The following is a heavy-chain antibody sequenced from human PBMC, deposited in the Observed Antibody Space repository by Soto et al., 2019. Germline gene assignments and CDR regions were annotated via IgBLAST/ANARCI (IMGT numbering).Heavy chain of an antibody. CDR3: VKNSGWFNT. V-gene: IGHV3-23*01. J-gene: IGHJ5*02. Sequence: QLLQSGGGLVQPGGSLTLSCAASGFTFGTTDMSWVRQAPGEGLEWVSTIDGSGGITYYADSVKSRFTISRDNSRNTVYLQMNSLRGDDTALYYCVKNSGWFNTWGQGAPVTVSS. CDR2: IDGSGGIT. D-gene: IGHD3-10*01. CDR1: GFTFGTTD.